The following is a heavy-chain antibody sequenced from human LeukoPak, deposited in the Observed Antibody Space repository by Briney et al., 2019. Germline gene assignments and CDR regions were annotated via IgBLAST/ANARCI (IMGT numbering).Heavy chain of an antibody. V-gene: IGHV3-20*04. Sequence: TGGSLRLSCAAFGFTCDDHGMSWVRQAPGKGLEWVSGINCIGGSTGYVDSVKGRFTISRDNAKNSLYLQMNSLRAEDTALYYCARGGIAARPFDYWGQGTLVTVSS. CDR3: ARGGIAARPFDY. J-gene: IGHJ4*02. D-gene: IGHD6-6*01. CDR1: GFTCDDHG. CDR2: INCIGGST.